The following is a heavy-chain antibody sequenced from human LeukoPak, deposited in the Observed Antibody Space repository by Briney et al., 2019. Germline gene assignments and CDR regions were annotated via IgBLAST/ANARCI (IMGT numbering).Heavy chain of an antibody. J-gene: IGHJ4*02. V-gene: IGHV3-48*03. CDR3: ATGVGPLDN. CDR1: GFTFSSYE. Sequence: GSLRLSCAASGFTFSSYELNWVRQAPGKGLEWVSYISTSGITTHYADSVKGRFTISRDNAKNSLYLQMNSLRAEDTAVYSCATGVGPLDNWGQGTLVTVSP. CDR2: ISTSGITT. D-gene: IGHD1-26*01.